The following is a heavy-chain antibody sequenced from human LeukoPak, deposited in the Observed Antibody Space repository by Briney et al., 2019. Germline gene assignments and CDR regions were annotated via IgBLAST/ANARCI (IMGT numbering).Heavy chain of an antibody. CDR1: GYTFTGYY. J-gene: IGHJ4*02. V-gene: IGHV1-69*06. CDR3: ARVGPYFDY. Sequence: SVKVSCKASGYTFTGYYMHWVRQAPGQGLEWMGGIIPIFGTANYAQKFQGRVTITADKSTSTAYMELSSLRSEDTAVYYCARVGPYFDYWGQGTLVTVSS. CDR2: IIPIFGTA.